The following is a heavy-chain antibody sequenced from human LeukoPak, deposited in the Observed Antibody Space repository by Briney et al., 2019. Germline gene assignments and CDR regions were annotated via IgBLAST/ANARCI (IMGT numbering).Heavy chain of an antibody. CDR1: GFTVRSNY. D-gene: IGHD2-21*02. V-gene: IGHV3-53*01. CDR3: ARVVGAAIYYMDV. CDR2: IYSGGST. Sequence: PGGSLRLSCAASGFTVRSNYMSWARQAPGKGLEWVSVIYSGGSTYYADSVKGRFTISRDNSKNTLYLQVNSLRAEDTAVYYCARVVGAAIYYMDVWGKGTTVTVSS. J-gene: IGHJ6*03.